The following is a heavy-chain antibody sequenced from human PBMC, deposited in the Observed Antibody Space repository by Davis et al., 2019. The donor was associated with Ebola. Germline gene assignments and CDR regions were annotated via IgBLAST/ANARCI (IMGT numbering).Heavy chain of an antibody. Sequence: GESLKTPCAASGFSFSNYWIHRVRQAPGKGPVWVSRISPDGSATGYADSVKGRFTISRDNAKNSLYLQMNSLRAEDTAVYYCAKSGLSFGVVKYHYGMDVWGKGTTVTVSS. V-gene: IGHV3-74*01. CDR3: AKSGLSFGVVKYHYGMDV. CDR1: GFSFSNYW. CDR2: ISPDGSAT. J-gene: IGHJ6*04. D-gene: IGHD3-3*01.